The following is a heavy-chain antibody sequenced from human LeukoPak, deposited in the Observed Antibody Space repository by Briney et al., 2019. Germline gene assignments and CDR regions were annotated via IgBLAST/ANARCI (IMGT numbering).Heavy chain of an antibody. CDR1: GGTFSSYA. Sequence: SVTVSCKASGGTFSSYAISWVRQAPGQGLEWMGGIIPIFGTANYAQKFQGRVTITADESTSTAYMELSSLRSEDTAVYYCARGPEQWLQSPSYYYYYYMDVWGKGTTVTISS. V-gene: IGHV1-69*13. D-gene: IGHD6-19*01. CDR2: IIPIFGTA. J-gene: IGHJ6*03. CDR3: ARGPEQWLQSPSYYYYYYMDV.